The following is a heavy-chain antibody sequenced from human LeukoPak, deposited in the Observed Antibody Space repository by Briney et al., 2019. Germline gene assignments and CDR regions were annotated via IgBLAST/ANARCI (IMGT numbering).Heavy chain of an antibody. CDR1: GFTFINSA. D-gene: IGHD5/OR15-5a*01. J-gene: IGHJ4*02. CDR3: AADDLSTAY. CDR2: IVVGSGNT. V-gene: IGHV1-58*02. Sequence: SVKVSXKASGFTFINSAMQWVRQARGQRLEWIGWIVVGSGNTNYAQKFQERVTITRDMSASTAYMELSSLRSDDTAVYYCAADDLSTAYWGQGTLVTVSS.